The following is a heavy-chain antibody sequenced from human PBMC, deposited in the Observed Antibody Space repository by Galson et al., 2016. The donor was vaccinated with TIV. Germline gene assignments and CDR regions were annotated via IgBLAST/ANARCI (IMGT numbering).Heavy chain of an antibody. D-gene: IGHD3-3*02. CDR1: GFTLGGYG. CDR2: IWYDGSTK. J-gene: IGHJ6*02. CDR3: PREAFSTHNSYGFDV. Sequence: SLRLSCATSGFTLGGYGLHWVRQAPGKGLEWVAIIWYDGSTKFYGDSVTGRFTISRDTSKKTLYLQMNSLRVEDTGVYYCPREAFSTHNSYGFDVWGPGTPVTVSS. V-gene: IGHV3-33*01.